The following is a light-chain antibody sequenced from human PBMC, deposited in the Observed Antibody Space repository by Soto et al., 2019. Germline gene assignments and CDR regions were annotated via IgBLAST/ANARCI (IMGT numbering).Light chain of an antibody. CDR2: GAS. J-gene: IGKJ1*01. V-gene: IGKV3-20*01. CDR1: QSVSSSY. Sequence: EIVLTQSPGTLSLSPGERATRSCRASQSVSSSYLAWYQQKPGQAPRLVIYGASSRATGIPDRFSGSGSGTDFTLTISRLEPEDFAVYYCQQYGSSPWTFGQGTKVDIK. CDR3: QQYGSSPWT.